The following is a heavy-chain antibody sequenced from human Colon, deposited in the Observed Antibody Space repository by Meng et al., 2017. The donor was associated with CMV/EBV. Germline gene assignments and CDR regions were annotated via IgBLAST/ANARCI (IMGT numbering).Heavy chain of an antibody. CDR3: ARTPGHHDSSGFYYYFDY. V-gene: IGHV4-30-4*01. D-gene: IGHD3-22*01. CDR1: ISSSDDY. CDR2: SKYRGCT. J-gene: IGHJ4*02. Sequence: ISSSDDYGSWISQTPGRGLGWIGYSKYRGCTYFNPSMDSRLAISVDTSKGQFSLQLSSVTAADTAVYYCARTPGHHDSSGFYYYFDYWGPGTLVTVSS.